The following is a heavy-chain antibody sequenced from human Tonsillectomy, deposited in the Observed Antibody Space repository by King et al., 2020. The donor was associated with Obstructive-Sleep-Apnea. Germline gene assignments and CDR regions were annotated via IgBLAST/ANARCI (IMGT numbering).Heavy chain of an antibody. D-gene: IGHD4-17*01. CDR1: GFTFSSYG. CDR3: AKDRDYGDYVWFDY. CDR2: IWYDGSNK. Sequence: VQLVESGGGVVQPGRSLRLSCAASGFTFSSYGIHWFRQAPGKGLEWVAVIWYDGSNKYYADSVKVRFTISRDNSKNTLYLQMNSLRAEDTALYYCAKDRDYGDYVWFDYWGQGTLVTVSS. J-gene: IGHJ4*02. V-gene: IGHV3-33*06.